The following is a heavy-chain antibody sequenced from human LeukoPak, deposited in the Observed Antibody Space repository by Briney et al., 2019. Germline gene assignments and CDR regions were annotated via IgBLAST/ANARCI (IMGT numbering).Heavy chain of an antibody. CDR1: GFTFSSYG. CDR2: ISSSSSTI. D-gene: IGHD3-3*01. J-gene: IGHJ4*02. V-gene: IGHV3-48*02. CDR3: ARDRGYDFWSGYYGFDY. Sequence: GVSLRLSCAASGFTFSSYGMNWVRQAPGKGLEWVSYISSSSSTIYYADSVKGRFTISRDNAKSSLYLQMNSLRDEDTAVYYCARDRGYDFWSGYYGFDYWGQGTLVTVSS.